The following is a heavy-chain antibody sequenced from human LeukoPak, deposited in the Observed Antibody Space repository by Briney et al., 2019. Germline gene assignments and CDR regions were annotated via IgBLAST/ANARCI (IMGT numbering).Heavy chain of an antibody. CDR3: ARERGSAFDI. CDR2: ISSSGSNI. J-gene: IGHJ3*02. D-gene: IGHD3-10*01. V-gene: IGHV3-11*01. Sequence: LSLTCTVSGYSISSGYYWGWIRPPPGKGLEWISFISSSGSNIHYADSVRGRFIISRDNGKDSVYLQLNSLRVEDTAVFYCARERGSAFDIWGQGTMVTVSS. CDR1: GYSISSGYY.